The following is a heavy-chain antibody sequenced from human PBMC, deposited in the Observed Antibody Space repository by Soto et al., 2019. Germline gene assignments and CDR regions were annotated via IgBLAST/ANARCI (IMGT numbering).Heavy chain of an antibody. D-gene: IGHD3-10*01. CDR2: IYWNDDK. CDR3: AHRRGFGELPY. Sequence: QITLEESGPTLVKPTQTLTLACTFSGFSLSTSGVGVGWIRQPPGKALEWLALIYWNDDKLYSPSLKSRLTITKDTSKNQVVLTMTNMDPVDTATYYCAHRRGFGELPYWGQGTLVTVSS. CDR1: GFSLSTSGVG. V-gene: IGHV2-5*01. J-gene: IGHJ4*02.